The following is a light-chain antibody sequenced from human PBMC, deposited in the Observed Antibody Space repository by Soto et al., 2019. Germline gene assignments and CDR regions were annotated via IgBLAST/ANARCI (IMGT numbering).Light chain of an antibody. V-gene: IGLV7-46*01. CDR3: FLSDSGARV. J-gene: IGLJ2*01. CDR2: DAI. CDR1: TGDVVSGHF. Sequence: QAVVTQEPSLTVSPGGTVTLTCGSSTGDVVSGHFPYWYQQQPGQAPKPLIYDAINKHSWTPARFSGSLLGGKAALTLSGAQPEDEADYYCFLSDSGARVFGGGTKLTVL.